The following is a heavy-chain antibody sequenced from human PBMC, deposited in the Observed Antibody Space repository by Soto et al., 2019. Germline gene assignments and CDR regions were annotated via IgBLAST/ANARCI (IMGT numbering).Heavy chain of an antibody. CDR3: ARHVPPLHSGSHYVDL. CDR1: NDSISPYY. Sequence: QVQLQESGPGLVKPSETLSLTCTVSNDSISPYYWSWIRQPPGKGLEWIGFINYSGSTTYNPSLKSRVTISVATSKNQFSLKLTSVTAADTAIYYCARHVPPLHSGSHYVDLWGQGTLVTVSS. CDR2: INYSGST. J-gene: IGHJ4*02. D-gene: IGHD3-10*01. V-gene: IGHV4-59*08.